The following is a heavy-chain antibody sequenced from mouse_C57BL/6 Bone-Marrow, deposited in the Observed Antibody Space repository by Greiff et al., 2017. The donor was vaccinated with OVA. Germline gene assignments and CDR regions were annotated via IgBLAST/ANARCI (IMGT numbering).Heavy chain of an antibody. J-gene: IGHJ3*01. CDR2: IRNKANGYTT. Sequence: EVQVVESGGGLVQPGGSLSLSCAASGFTFTDYYMSWVRQPPGKALEWLGFIRNKANGYTTEYSASVKGRFTISRDNSQSILYLQMNALRAEDSATYYCARSSSLRSYGSTWFAYWGQGTLVTVSA. CDR1: GFTFTDYY. V-gene: IGHV7-3*01. D-gene: IGHD1-1*01. CDR3: ARSSSLRSYGSTWFAY.